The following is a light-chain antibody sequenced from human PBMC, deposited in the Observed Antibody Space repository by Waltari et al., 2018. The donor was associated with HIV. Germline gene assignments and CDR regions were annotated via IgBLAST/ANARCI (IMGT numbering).Light chain of an antibody. CDR2: GNS. J-gene: IGLJ2*01. Sequence: QSVLTQPPSVSGAPGQRVTISCTGSSSNIGAGYDVHWYQQLPGTAPRVLIYGNSNRPAGVPDRFSGSKSGTSASLAITGRQAEDEADYYCQSYDTSLSGSGVFGGGTKLTVL. CDR3: QSYDTSLSGSGV. CDR1: SSNIGAGYD. V-gene: IGLV1-40*01.